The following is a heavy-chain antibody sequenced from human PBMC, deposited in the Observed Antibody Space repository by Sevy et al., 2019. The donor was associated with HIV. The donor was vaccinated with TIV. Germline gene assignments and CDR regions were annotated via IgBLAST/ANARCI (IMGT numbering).Heavy chain of an antibody. CDR3: ARGRGVFGAVAINWFDP. CDR2: IYSGGST. V-gene: IGHV3-53*01. CDR1: GFTVSSSY. Sequence: GGSLSLSCAASGFTVSSSYMPWVRQPPGKGLEWVSVIYSGGSTYYEDSVKGRFTISRDNSKNTLYLQMNNLRADDTAVYYCARGRGVFGAVAINWFDPWGQGALVTVSS. D-gene: IGHD3-3*01. J-gene: IGHJ5*02.